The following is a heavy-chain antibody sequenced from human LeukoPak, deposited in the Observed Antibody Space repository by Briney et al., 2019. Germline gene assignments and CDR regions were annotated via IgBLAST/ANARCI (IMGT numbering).Heavy chain of an antibody. V-gene: IGHV3-20*04. D-gene: IGHD6-19*01. J-gene: IGHJ3*02. CDR3: ARTVSSAGWSDDAFDI. CDR1: GFTFDDYG. CDR2: INWDGGST. Sequence: PGGSLRLSCAASGFTFDDYGMSWARQAPGKGLEWVSGINWDGGSTGYADSVKGRSTISRDNAKNFLYLQMNSLRAEDTALYYCARTVSSAGWSDDAFDIWGQGTMVTVSS.